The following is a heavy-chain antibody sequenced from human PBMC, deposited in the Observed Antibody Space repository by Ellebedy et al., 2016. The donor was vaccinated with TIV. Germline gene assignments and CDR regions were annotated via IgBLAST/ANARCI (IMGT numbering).Heavy chain of an antibody. Sequence: GESLKISCAASGFTFSSYGMHWVRQAPGKGLEWVAFIRYDGSNKYYADSVKGRFTISRDNSKNTLYLQMNSLRAEDTAVYYCAKDRKELGSYWARSYGMDVWGQGTTVTVSS. CDR3: AKDRKELGSYWARSYGMDV. V-gene: IGHV3-30*02. D-gene: IGHD3-10*01. CDR1: GFTFSSYG. J-gene: IGHJ6*02. CDR2: IRYDGSNK.